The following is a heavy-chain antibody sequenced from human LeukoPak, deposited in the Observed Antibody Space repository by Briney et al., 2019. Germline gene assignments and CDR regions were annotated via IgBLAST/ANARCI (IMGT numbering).Heavy chain of an antibody. CDR3: AKDLGNTVYGMDV. D-gene: IGHD7-27*01. Sequence: PGGSLRLSCAASGFTFSSYAMSWVRQAPGKGLEWVSAISGSGGSTYYADSVVGRFTISRDNSKNTLYLQMNSLRAEDTAVYYCAKDLGNTVYGMDVWGQGTTVTVSS. CDR2: ISGSGGST. CDR1: GFTFSSYA. J-gene: IGHJ6*02. V-gene: IGHV3-23*01.